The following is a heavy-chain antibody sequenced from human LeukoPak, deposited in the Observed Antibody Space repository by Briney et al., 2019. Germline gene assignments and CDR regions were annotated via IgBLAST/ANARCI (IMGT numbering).Heavy chain of an antibody. V-gene: IGHV4-59*01. D-gene: IGHD6-19*01. CDR2: IYYSGST. Sequence: SETLSLTCTVSGDSISSYYWSWIRQPPGKGLEWIGYIYYSGSTNYNPSLKSRVTISVDTSKNQFSLKLSSVTAADTAVYYCARGRGWSRVDWFDPWGQGTLVTVSS. J-gene: IGHJ5*02. CDR1: GDSISSYY. CDR3: ARGRGWSRVDWFDP.